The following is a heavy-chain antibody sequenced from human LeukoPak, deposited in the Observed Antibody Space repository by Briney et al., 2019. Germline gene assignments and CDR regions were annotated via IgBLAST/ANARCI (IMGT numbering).Heavy chain of an antibody. V-gene: IGHV3-30*02. CDR1: GFTFSSYG. D-gene: IGHD3-22*01. J-gene: IGHJ4*02. CDR2: IRYDGSNK. Sequence: GGSLRLSCAASGFTFSSYGMHWVRQAPGKGLEGVAFIRYDGSNKYYADSVKGRFTISRDNSKNTLYLQMNSLRAEDTAVYYCAKPGGYYDRSGYFDYWGQGTLVTVSS. CDR3: AKPGGYYDRSGYFDY.